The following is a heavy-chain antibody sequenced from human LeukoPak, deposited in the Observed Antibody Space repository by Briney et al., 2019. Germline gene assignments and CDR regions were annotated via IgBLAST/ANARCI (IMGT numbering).Heavy chain of an antibody. CDR3: ARASARQGRPRLDP. CDR1: GGSISSSSYS. V-gene: IGHV4-39*07. CDR2: IYFSGST. D-gene: IGHD2-15*01. J-gene: IGHJ5*02. Sequence: SETLSLTCTVSGGSISSSSYSWGWIRQPPGKGLEWIGSIYFSGSTYYNPSLKSRVTISLDTSKNQFSLKLNSVTAADTAVYYCARASARQGRPRLDPWGQGTLVTVSS.